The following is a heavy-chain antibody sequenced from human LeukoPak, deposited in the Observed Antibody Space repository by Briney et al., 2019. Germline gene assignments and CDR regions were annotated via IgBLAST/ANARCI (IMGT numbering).Heavy chain of an antibody. V-gene: IGHV3-21*04. CDR2: ISTSSSYI. CDR3: AKETQVLSGFDP. J-gene: IGHJ5*02. D-gene: IGHD4/OR15-4a*01. Sequence: GGSLRLSCATSGFTLSSYSMNWVRQAPGKGLEWVTFISTSSSYIYYADSVKGRFTISRDNAKNSLYLQMNSLRAEDTAVYYCAKETQVLSGFDPWGQGTLVTVSS. CDR1: GFTLSSYS.